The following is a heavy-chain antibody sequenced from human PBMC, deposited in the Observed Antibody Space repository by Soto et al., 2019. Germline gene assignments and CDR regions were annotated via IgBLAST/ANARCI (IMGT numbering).Heavy chain of an antibody. CDR3: ARDRSGYCSGGSCYYWFDP. J-gene: IGHJ5*02. Sequence: ASVKVSCKASGYTFTSYAMHWVRQAPGQRLEWMGWINAGNGNTKYSQKFQGRVTITRDTSASTAYMELSSLRSEDTAVYYCARDRSGYCSGGSCYYWFDPWGQGTLVTVSS. CDR2: INAGNGNT. D-gene: IGHD2-15*01. CDR1: GYTFTSYA. V-gene: IGHV1-3*01.